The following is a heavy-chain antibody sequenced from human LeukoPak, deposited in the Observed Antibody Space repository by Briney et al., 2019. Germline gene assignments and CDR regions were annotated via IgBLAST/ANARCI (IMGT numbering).Heavy chain of an antibody. D-gene: IGHD2-21*02. CDR2: IYPADSDT. CDR3: AVTALDNWFDH. J-gene: IGHJ5*02. Sequence: GESLKISCRGSGYTFTNYWIAWVRQMPGKGLEWMGIIYPADSDTRYSPSFEGQVTISADKSLSTAYLQWTSLNVSDTAMYYCAVTALDNWFDHWGQGTLVTVSS. V-gene: IGHV5-51*01. CDR1: GYTFTNYW.